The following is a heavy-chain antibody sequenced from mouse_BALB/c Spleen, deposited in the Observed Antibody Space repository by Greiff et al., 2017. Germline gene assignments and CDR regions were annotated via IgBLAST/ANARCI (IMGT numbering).Heavy chain of an antibody. V-gene: IGHV7-3*02. Sequence: EVKLMESGGGLVQPGGSLRLSCAPSGFTFTDYYMSWVRQPPGKALEWLGFIRNKANGYTTEYSASVKGRFTISRDNSQSILYLQMNTLRAEDSATYYCARSHYGNYGFAYWGQGTLVTVSA. J-gene: IGHJ3*01. CDR3: ARSHYGNYGFAY. CDR1: GFTFTDYY. CDR2: IRNKANGYTT. D-gene: IGHD2-1*01.